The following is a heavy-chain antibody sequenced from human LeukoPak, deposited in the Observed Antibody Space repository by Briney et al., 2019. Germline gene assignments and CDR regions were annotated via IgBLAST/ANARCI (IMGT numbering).Heavy chain of an antibody. V-gene: IGHV4-34*01. CDR1: GGSFSGYY. Sequence: SETLSLTCAVYGGSFSGYYWSWIRQPPGKGLEWIGSIYYSGSTYYNPSLKSRVTISVDTSKNQFSLKLSSVTAADTAVYYCARRDQRLLSDYWGQGTLVTVSS. D-gene: IGHD2-15*01. J-gene: IGHJ4*02. CDR2: IYYSGST. CDR3: ARRDQRLLSDY.